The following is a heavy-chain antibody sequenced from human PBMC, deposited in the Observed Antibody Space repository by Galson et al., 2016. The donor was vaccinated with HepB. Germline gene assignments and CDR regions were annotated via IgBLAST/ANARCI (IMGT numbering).Heavy chain of an antibody. CDR1: GFTFSSYG. Sequence: SLRLSCAASGFTFSSYGKHWVRQAPGKGLEWVAVISYDERKEYYADSVKGRFTISRDSSKNAVYLQMNSLRTEDTAVYYCAKDLYGSDTYYFDSWGQGILVTVSS. D-gene: IGHD2/OR15-2a*01. V-gene: IGHV3-30*18. J-gene: IGHJ4*02. CDR2: ISYDERKE. CDR3: AKDLYGSDTYYFDS.